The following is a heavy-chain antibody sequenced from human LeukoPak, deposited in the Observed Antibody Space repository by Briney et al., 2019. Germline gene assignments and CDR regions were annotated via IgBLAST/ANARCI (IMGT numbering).Heavy chain of an antibody. CDR1: GFTFSIYA. Sequence: GGSLRLSCAASGFTFSIYAMTWVRQAPGKGLEWVSGISGSGDGTYYADSVKGRFTISRDNSKNTLYLQMNSLRAEDTAVYYCAREGYSYGFRGGVKGGFDYWGQGTLVTVSS. CDR2: ISGSGDGT. J-gene: IGHJ4*02. D-gene: IGHD5-18*01. CDR3: AREGYSYGFRGGVKGGFDY. V-gene: IGHV3-23*01.